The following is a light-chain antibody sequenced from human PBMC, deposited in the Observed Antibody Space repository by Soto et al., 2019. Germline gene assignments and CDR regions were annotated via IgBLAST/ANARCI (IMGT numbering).Light chain of an antibody. Sequence: SCELTQPPSVSVAPGQTARITCGGNNIEIKSVHWYQQKPGQAPVLVVYDDGDRTTGIPERFSGSKSGNTATLTTSRVEARDEADYYCQVWDTTNPVIFGGGTKLTVL. V-gene: IGLV3-21*02. CDR2: DDG. CDR3: QVWDTTNPVI. J-gene: IGLJ2*01. CDR1: NIEIKS.